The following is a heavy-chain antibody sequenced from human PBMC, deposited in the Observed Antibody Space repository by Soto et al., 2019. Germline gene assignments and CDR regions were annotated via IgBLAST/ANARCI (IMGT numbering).Heavy chain of an antibody. CDR2: IGRSGGYI. D-gene: IGHD4-17*01. Sequence: EVQLVESGGDLVKPGGSLRLSCAVSGFTFSNYNMNWVRQAPGKGLEWVSSIGRSGGYIYYADSVKGRFTISRDNGKNSLFLQMNSLRAEDTAVYYCARGDHGGTSHWYLDLWGRGTLVTVSS. CDR1: GFTFSNYN. J-gene: IGHJ2*01. V-gene: IGHV3-21*01. CDR3: ARGDHGGTSHWYLDL.